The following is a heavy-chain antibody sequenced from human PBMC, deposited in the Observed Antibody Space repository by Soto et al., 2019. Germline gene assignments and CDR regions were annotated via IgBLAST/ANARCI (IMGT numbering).Heavy chain of an antibody. CDR1: GGSISSSSYY. V-gene: IGHV4-39*01. J-gene: IGHJ4*02. CDR3: ARTPQPLYYFDY. CDR2: VFYSGNT. Sequence: LSLTCTVSGGSISSSSYYWGWIRQPPGKGLEWIGNVFYSGNTYYNPSLKSRLTISVDTSKNQFSLKLSSVTAADTAVYYCARTPQPLYYFDYWGQGTLVTVSS. D-gene: IGHD6-13*01.